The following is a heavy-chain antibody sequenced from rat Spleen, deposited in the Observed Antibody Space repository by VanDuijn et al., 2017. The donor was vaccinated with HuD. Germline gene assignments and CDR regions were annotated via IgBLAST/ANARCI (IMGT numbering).Heavy chain of an antibody. CDR1: GFSFSDHY. CDR3: ARQEDYGGYSRDYFGY. J-gene: IGHJ2*01. Sequence: EVQLVESGGGLVQPGRSLKLSCAASGFSFSDHYMAWVRQTPTKGLEWVASISYDGDNTYYRDSVKGRFTVSRDNAKSTLYLQISSLRSEDTATYYCARQEDYGGYSRDYFGYWGQGVVVTVSS. D-gene: IGHD1-11*01. CDR2: ISYDGDNT. V-gene: IGHV5-22*01.